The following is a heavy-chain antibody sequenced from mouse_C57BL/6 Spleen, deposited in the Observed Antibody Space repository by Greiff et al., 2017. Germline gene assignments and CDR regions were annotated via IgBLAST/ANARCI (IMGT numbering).Heavy chain of an antibody. J-gene: IGHJ3*01. CDR1: GYTFTDYE. Sequence: VKLQESGAELVRPGASVTLSCKASGYTFTDYEMHWVKQTPVHGLEWIGAIDPETGGTAYNQKFKGKAILTADKSSSTAYMELRSLTSEDSAVYYCTREEGYYGSSFAYGGQGTLVTVSA. V-gene: IGHV1-15*01. CDR2: IDPETGGT. D-gene: IGHD1-1*01. CDR3: TREEGYYGSSFAY.